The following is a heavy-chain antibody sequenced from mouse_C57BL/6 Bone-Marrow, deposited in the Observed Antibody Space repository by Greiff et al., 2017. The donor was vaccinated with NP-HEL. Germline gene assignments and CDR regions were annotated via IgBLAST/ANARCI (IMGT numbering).Heavy chain of an antibody. D-gene: IGHD2-1*01. CDR2: INPNNGGT. J-gene: IGHJ4*01. V-gene: IGHV1-26*01. CDR3: ARNGNSRAMDY. Sequence: EVQLQQSGPELVKPGASVKISCKASGYTFTDYYMNWVKQSHGKSLEWIGDINPNNGGTSYNQKFKGKATLTVDKSSSTAYMELRSLTSEDSAVYYCARNGNSRAMDYWGQGTSVTVSS. CDR1: GYTFTDYY.